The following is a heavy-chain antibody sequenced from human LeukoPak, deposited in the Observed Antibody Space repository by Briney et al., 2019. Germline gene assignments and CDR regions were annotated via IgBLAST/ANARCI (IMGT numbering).Heavy chain of an antibody. Sequence: GRSLRLSCAASGFTFSSYAMHWVRQAPGKGLEWVAVISYDGSNKYYADSVKGRITISRDNSKNTLYLQMNSLRAEDTAVYYCARETYSSGWYYFDYWGQGTLVTVSS. D-gene: IGHD6-19*01. CDR3: ARETYSSGWYYFDY. J-gene: IGHJ4*02. V-gene: IGHV3-30-3*01. CDR1: GFTFSSYA. CDR2: ISYDGSNK.